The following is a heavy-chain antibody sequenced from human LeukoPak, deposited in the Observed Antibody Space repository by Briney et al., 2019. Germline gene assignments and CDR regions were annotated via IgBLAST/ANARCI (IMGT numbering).Heavy chain of an antibody. V-gene: IGHV1-46*01. CDR2: INPSGGST. CDR1: GYTFTSYY. CDR3: ARDTGGYSYGDDAFDI. Sequence: ASVKVSCKASGYTFTSYYMHRVRQALGQGLEWMGIINPSGGSTSYAQKFQGRVTMTGDTSTSTVYMELSSLRSEDTAVYYCARDTGGYSYGDDAFDIWGQGTMVTVSS. D-gene: IGHD5-18*01. J-gene: IGHJ3*02.